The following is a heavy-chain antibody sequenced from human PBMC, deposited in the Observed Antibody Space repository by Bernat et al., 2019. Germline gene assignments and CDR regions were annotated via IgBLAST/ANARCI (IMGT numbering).Heavy chain of an antibody. CDR1: GYSISSGYY. CDR3: ARERFVIAAAGKPDDY. V-gene: IGHV4-38-2*02. D-gene: IGHD6-13*01. Sequence: QVQLQESGPGLVKPSETLSLTCAVSGYSISSGYYWGWSRQPPGKGLEWIGSIYNRGSTYYNPSLKSRVTISVDTSKNQFSLKLSSVTAADTAVYYCARERFVIAAAGKPDDYWGQGTLVTVSS. J-gene: IGHJ4*02. CDR2: IYNRGST.